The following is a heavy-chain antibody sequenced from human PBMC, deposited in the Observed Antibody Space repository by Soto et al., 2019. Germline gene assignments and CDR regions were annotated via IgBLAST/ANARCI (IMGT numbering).Heavy chain of an antibody. CDR3: ARAVSTKTAAIDY. V-gene: IGHV1-46*01. CDR2: ITPSSGST. J-gene: IGHJ4*02. Sequence: QVQLVQSGAEVKNPGASVKVSCKASGYTFTTYYMHWLRQARGQGLEWMGIITPSSGSTRYEQKCPDRVTMTRYPSKSTVYMEVLSLGSEDPAVYYCARAVSTKTAAIDYWGQGTLVTVSS. CDR1: GYTFTTYY. D-gene: IGHD2-21*02.